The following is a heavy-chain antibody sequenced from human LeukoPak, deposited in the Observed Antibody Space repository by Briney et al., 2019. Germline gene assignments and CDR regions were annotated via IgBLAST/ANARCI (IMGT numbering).Heavy chain of an antibody. CDR3: AREGIAAAGTSYYFDY. D-gene: IGHD6-13*01. Sequence: GGSLRLSCAASGFTFSDYNMHWVRQAPGKGLDWVALMSPDGNKKYYADSVKGRFTISRDNSKNTVDLQLNSLRAEDTAVYYCAREGIAAAGTSYYFDYWGQGTLVTVSS. J-gene: IGHJ4*02. CDR2: MSPDGNKK. CDR1: GFTFSDYN. V-gene: IGHV3-30-3*01.